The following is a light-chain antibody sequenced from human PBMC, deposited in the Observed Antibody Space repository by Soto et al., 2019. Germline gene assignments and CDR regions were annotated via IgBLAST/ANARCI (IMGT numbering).Light chain of an antibody. CDR1: SSNIGAGYD. V-gene: IGLV1-40*01. J-gene: IGLJ1*01. Sequence: SVLTQPPSVSGAPGQRVTISCTGSSSNIGAGYDVHWYQQLPGTAPKLLIYDNSNRPSGVPDRFSGSKSGTSASLAITGLQAEDEADYYCQSYDSSLSAYVFGTGTKLTVL. CDR3: QSYDSSLSAYV. CDR2: DNS.